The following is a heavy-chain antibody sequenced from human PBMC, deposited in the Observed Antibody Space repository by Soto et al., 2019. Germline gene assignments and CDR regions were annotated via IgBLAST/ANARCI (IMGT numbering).Heavy chain of an antibody. CDR2: ISSSGDYT. CDR3: AREDGNTLAR. J-gene: IGHJ4*02. V-gene: IGHV3-11*06. CDR1: GFTYSDYY. Sequence: QVQLVESGGGLVKPGGSLRLSCAASGFTYSDYYLSWIRQAPGKGLEWVSYISSSGDYTKYADSVKGRFTISRDNAKNSLYLQLNSLRDEDTAIYYCAREDGNTLARWGQGTLATVSS. D-gene: IGHD4-17*01.